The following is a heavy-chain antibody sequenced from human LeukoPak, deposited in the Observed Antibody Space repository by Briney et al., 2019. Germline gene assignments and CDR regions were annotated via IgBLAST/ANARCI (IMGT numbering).Heavy chain of an antibody. D-gene: IGHD3-22*01. CDR1: GGSISSGGYY. CDR2: IYYSGST. V-gene: IGHV4-31*03. J-gene: IGHJ4*02. Sequence: PSQTLSLTCTVPGGSISSGGYYWSWIRQHPGKGLEWIGYIYYSGSTYCNPSLKSRVTISVDTSKNQFSLKLSSVTAADTAVYYCARASYYDSSGLTDPYYFDYWGQGTLVTVSS. CDR3: ARASYYDSSGLTDPYYFDY.